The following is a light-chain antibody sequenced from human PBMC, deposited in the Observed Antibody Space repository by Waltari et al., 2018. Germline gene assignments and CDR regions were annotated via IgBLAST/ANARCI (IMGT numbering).Light chain of an antibody. CDR1: QSVGSSY. Sequence: EVVLTQSPGTLSLSQGETATLSCRASQSVGSSYLAWYQQKPGQAPRLLIYGTSNSATGIPDRFSGSGSGTDFTLTISRLEPEDFAVYYCQQYGSSRLTFGGGTKVEIK. CDR3: QQYGSSRLT. CDR2: GTS. J-gene: IGKJ4*01. V-gene: IGKV3-20*01.